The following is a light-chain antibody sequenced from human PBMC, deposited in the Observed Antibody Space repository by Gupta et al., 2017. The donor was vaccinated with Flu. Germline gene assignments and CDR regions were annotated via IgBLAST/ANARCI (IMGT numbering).Light chain of an antibody. CDR1: TGAVTGDHF. Sequence: QAVVTPEPSLTVSPGGTVTLTCGSSTGAVTGDHFPYWFQQKPGQAPRTLIFDTRNRYSWTPARFSGSLLGGKAALTLSGAQPEDEAEYYCLLFYSGARVFGGGSKLTVL. J-gene: IGLJ2*01. CDR3: LLFYSGARV. CDR2: DTR. V-gene: IGLV7-46*01.